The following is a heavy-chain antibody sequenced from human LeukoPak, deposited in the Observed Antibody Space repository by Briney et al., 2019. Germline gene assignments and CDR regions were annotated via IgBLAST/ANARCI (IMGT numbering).Heavy chain of an antibody. CDR3: AGNYDY. Sequence: QHWGSLSLSCAASGFTFSRYFMHWVRQAPGKGLVWVSSLNSDGSITSYADSVKGRFTISRDNAKNTLYLQMNSLRAEDTAVYYCAGNYDYWGQGILVTVSS. CDR1: GFTFSRYF. J-gene: IGHJ4*02. D-gene: IGHD5-24*01. V-gene: IGHV3-74*01. CDR2: LNSDGSIT.